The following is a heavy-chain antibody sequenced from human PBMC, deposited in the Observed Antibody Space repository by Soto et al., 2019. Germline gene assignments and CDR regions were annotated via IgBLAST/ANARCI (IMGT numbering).Heavy chain of an antibody. D-gene: IGHD5-12*01. J-gene: IGHJ4*02. CDR3: ASLNSGYDSRTLDY. Sequence: SETLSLTCTVSGASISSSYWSWIRQSPEKGLERIASISYSGSTYYNPTLKSRLIISVDTSKSQFSLKLSSVTAADTAVYYCASLNSGYDSRTLDYWGQGTLVTVSS. CDR2: ISYSGST. CDR1: GASISSSY. V-gene: IGHV4-59*05.